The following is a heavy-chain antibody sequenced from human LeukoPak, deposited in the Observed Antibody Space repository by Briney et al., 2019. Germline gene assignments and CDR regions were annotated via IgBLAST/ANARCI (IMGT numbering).Heavy chain of an antibody. CDR3: ARWTWGNFDY. CDR1: GGFISSYY. D-gene: IGHD3-16*01. CDR2: IYYSGST. J-gene: IGHJ4*02. Sequence: SETLSLTCTVSGGFISSYYWSWIRQPPGKGLEWIGYIYYSGSTNYNPSLKSRVTISVDTSKNQFSLKLSSVTAADTAVYYCARWTWGNFDYWGQGTLVTVSS. V-gene: IGHV4-59*01.